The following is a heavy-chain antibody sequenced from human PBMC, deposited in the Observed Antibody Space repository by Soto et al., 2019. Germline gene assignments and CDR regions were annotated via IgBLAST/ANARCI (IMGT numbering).Heavy chain of an antibody. J-gene: IGHJ6*02. V-gene: IGHV3-48*03. CDR1: GFTFSSYE. D-gene: IGHD3-3*01. CDR3: ARAPPYYDFGGGSRVHGMDV. CDR2: ISSSGSTI. Sequence: EVQLVESGGGLVQPGGSLRLSCAASGFTFSSYEMNWVRQAPGKGLEWVSYISSSGSTIYYADSVKGRFTISRDNAKNSLYWKMNSLRAEDTAVYYCARAPPYYDFGGGSRVHGMDVWGQGTTVTVSS.